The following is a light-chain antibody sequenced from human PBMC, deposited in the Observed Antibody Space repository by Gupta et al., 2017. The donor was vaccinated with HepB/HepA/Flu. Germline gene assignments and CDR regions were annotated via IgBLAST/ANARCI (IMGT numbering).Light chain of an antibody. Sequence: EIVLTPSPATLSLSPGERATTSCRASQSVSSYLAWYQQKPGQAPRLLIYDASNRATGIPARYSGSGSGTDFTLTISSREPEDFAVYYCQQRSNWPPEYTFGQGTKLEIK. CDR3: QQRSNWPPEYT. J-gene: IGKJ2*01. CDR2: DAS. CDR1: QSVSSY. V-gene: IGKV3-11*01.